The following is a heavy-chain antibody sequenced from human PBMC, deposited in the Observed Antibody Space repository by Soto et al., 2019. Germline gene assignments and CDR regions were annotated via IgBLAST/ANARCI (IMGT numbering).Heavy chain of an antibody. CDR2: IRYDGSNT. J-gene: IGHJ4*02. CDR1: GFTFSGNG. D-gene: IGHD1-26*01. V-gene: IGHV3-33*01. CDR3: ARDGVGATTYFGYFDY. Sequence: QVQLVESGGGVVQPGRSLRLSCAASGFTFSGNGMHWVRQAPGKGLEWVAVIRYDGSNTYYADSVKGRFTISRDNPKNTLYLQMNSLRAEDTAVYYCARDGVGATTYFGYFDYWGQGTLVTVSS.